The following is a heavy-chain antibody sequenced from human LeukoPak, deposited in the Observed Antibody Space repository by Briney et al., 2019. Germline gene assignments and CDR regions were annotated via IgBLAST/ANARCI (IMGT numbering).Heavy chain of an antibody. J-gene: IGHJ4*02. CDR2: IYYSGST. CDR3: ARGQQLWEPRVDY. V-gene: IGHV4-59*01. Sequence: PSETLSLTCNVSGGSISSYYWSWIRQPPGQGLEWIGYIYYSGSTNYNPSLKSRVTISVDTSKNQFSLKLSSVTAADTAVYYCARGQQLWEPRVDYGGQGTLVTVPS. CDR1: GGSISSYY. D-gene: IGHD5-18*01.